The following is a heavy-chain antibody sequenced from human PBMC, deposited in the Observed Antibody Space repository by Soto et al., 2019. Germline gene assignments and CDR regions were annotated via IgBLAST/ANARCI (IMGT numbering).Heavy chain of an antibody. CDR3: AFTSGSGSYYFAY. CDR1: GFTFSSYA. J-gene: IGHJ4*02. V-gene: IGHV3-23*01. D-gene: IGHD3-10*01. Sequence: EVQLLESGGGLVQPGGSLRLSCAASGFTFSSYAMWWVRQAPGKGLECVSAISGGGETTYYADSVKGRFTISRDNSKNTLDLQTNSLRAGATVVYYGAFTSGSGSYYFAYWGQGTLVTVSS. CDR2: ISGGGETT.